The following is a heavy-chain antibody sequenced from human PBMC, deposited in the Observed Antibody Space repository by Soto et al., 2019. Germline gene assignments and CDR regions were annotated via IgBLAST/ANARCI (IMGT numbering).Heavy chain of an antibody. CDR3: ARMYCSSTSCYRSWFDP. D-gene: IGHD2-2*02. CDR2: ISAYNGNT. J-gene: IGHJ5*02. CDR1: GYTFTSYG. Sequence: ASVKVSCKASGYTFTSYGISWVRQAPGQGPEWMGWISAYNGNTNYAQKLQGRVTMTTDTSTSTAYMELRSLRSDDTAVYFCARMYCSSTSCYRSWFDPWGQGTLVTVSS. V-gene: IGHV1-18*01.